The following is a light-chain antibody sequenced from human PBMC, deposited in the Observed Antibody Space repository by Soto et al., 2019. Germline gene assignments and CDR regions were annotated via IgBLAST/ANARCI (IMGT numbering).Light chain of an antibody. Sequence: QSALTQPPSASGSPGQSVTISCTGTSSDVGGYNNVSWTQQHPGKAPKLMIYKVIKRPSGVPDRFSGSKSGNTASLTVSGLQAEDEADYYCSSYAGSNNFVVFGGGTKLTVL. V-gene: IGLV2-8*01. CDR1: SSDVGGYNN. CDR2: KVI. CDR3: SSYAGSNNFVV. J-gene: IGLJ2*01.